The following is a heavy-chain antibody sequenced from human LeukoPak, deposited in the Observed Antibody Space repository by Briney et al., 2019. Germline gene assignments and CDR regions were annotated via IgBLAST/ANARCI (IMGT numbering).Heavy chain of an antibody. J-gene: IGHJ4*02. CDR1: GFTFSSYW. V-gene: IGHV3-7*01. CDR2: IKQDGSEK. Sequence: PGGSLRLSCAASGFTFSSYWMSWVRQAPGKGLEWVANIKQDGSEKYYVDSVKGRFTISRDNAKNSLYLQMNSLRAEDTAVYYCARVAEDSGSYSMDYWGQGTLVTVSS. D-gene: IGHD1-26*01. CDR3: ARVAEDSGSYSMDY.